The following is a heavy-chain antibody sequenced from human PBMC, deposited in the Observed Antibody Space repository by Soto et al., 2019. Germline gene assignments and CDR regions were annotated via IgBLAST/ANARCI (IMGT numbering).Heavy chain of an antibody. V-gene: IGHV3-23*01. CDR3: AKDPGIAARTLGLFDS. J-gene: IGHJ5*01. Sequence: GGSLRLSCAASGFTFSSSAMNWVRQAPGKGLEWVSVISGSDGTTYYADSVKGRFTISRDNSKNTLYLHMNSLRAEDTALYYCAKDPGIAARTLGLFDSWGQGSLVTVSS. D-gene: IGHD6-6*01. CDR2: ISGSDGTT. CDR1: GFTFSSSA.